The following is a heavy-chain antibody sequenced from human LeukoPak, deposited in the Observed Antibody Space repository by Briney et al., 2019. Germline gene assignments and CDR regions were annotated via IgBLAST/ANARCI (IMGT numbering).Heavy chain of an antibody. CDR3: ARGGGCSSTSCYVFDY. Sequence: SQTLSLTCTVSGGSISSGGYYWSWIRQHPGKGLEWIGYIYYSGSTYYNPSLKSRVTISVDTSKNQFSLKLSSVTAADTAVYYCARGGGCSSTSCYVFDYWGQGTLVTVSS. D-gene: IGHD2-2*01. CDR1: GGSISSGGYY. J-gene: IGHJ4*02. CDR2: IYYSGST. V-gene: IGHV4-30-4*08.